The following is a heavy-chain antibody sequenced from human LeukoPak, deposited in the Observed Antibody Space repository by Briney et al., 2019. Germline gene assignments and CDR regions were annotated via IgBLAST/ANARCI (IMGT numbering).Heavy chain of an antibody. CDR1: GFTFSSYS. CDR3: ARGLSSGWYRTHDY. Sequence: GGSLRLSCAASGFTFSSYSTNWVRQAPGKGLEWVSYISSSSSTIYYADSVKGRFTISRDNAKNSLYLQMNSLRAEDTAVYYCARGLSSGWYRTHDYWGQGTLVTVSS. J-gene: IGHJ4*02. V-gene: IGHV3-48*01. D-gene: IGHD6-19*01. CDR2: ISSSSSTI.